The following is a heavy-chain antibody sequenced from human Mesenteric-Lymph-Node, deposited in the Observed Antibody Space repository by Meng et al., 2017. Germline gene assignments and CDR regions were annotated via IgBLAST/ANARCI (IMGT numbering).Heavy chain of an antibody. V-gene: IGHV1-3*01. D-gene: IGHD2-15*01. CDR2: INAGNGNT. J-gene: IGHJ6*02. CDR1: GYTFTSYA. CDR3: ARYCSGGSCYYYYGMDV. Sequence: ASVKVSCKASGYTFTSYAMHWVRQAPGQRLEWMGWINAGNGNTKYSQKFQGRVTITRDTSASTAYMELSSLRSEDTAVYYCARYCSGGSCYYYYGMDVWGQGTTVTVSS.